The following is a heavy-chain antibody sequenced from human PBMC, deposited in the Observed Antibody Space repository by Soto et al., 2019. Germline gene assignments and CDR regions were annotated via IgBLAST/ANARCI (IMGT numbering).Heavy chain of an antibody. CDR1: GFTFSNFG. V-gene: IGHV3-33*01. D-gene: IGHD6-19*01. CDR2: IWYDVSNK. J-gene: IGHJ4*02. CDR3: ARESVAVAGTDFDN. Sequence: GSLGLSCAASGFTFSNFGMHWVRQAPGKGLEWVAVIWYDVSNKYYADSVKGRFTISKDNSENTLYLQMNSLRAEDTAVYYCARESVAVAGTDFDNWGQGTLVTVSS.